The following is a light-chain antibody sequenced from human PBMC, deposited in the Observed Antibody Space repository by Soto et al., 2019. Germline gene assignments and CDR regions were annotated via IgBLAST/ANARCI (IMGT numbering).Light chain of an antibody. CDR1: SSDVGGYSY. CDR3: GSYRSTNTRYV. J-gene: IGLJ1*01. CDR2: DVT. Sequence: QSVLTQPASVSGSPGQSITISCTGTSSDVGGYSYVSWYQQHPGKAPKLMIYDVTNRPAGVSNRFSGFKSGDTASLTISGLQAEDESDYYCGSYRSTNTRYVFGTGTKLTVL. V-gene: IGLV2-14*01.